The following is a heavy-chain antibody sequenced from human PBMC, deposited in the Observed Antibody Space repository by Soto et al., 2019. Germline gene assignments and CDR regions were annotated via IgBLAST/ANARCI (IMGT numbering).Heavy chain of an antibody. CDR3: AKGKVTGVTRVGAFDV. CDR1: GFTFSKYA. V-gene: IGHV3-23*01. J-gene: IGHJ3*01. CDR2: ISDSGVTT. D-gene: IGHD3-3*01. Sequence: EVQLLESGGGLVQPGGSLRLSCAASGFTFSKYAMSWVRQAPGKGLDWVSGISDSGVTTYSADSVKGRFTISRDNSKNTLYLQINSLRAEDTAVYYCAKGKVTGVTRVGAFDVWGQGTMVTVSS.